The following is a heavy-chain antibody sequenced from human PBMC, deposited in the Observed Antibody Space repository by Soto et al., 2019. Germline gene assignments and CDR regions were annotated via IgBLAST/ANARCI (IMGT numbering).Heavy chain of an antibody. J-gene: IGHJ6*02. CDR2: THPGESQT. CDR1: GYSFTTYW. CDR3: ARHENYYYAYYGMDV. V-gene: IGHV5-51*01. Sequence: GESLKISGQASGYSFTTYWIAWVLQKPWKGLEWMGITHPGESQTRYSPSFQGQVTISFDRSTSTAYLQWSSLKASDTAIYYCARHENYYYAYYGMDVWGQGTTVTVSS.